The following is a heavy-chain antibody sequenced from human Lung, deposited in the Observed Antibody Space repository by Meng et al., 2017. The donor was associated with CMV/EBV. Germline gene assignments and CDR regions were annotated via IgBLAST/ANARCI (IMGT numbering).Heavy chain of an antibody. CDR2: ISTSSSTK. CDR3: ANDAFDI. Sequence: GESLKISCAASGFTFSSYSMNWVRQAPGKGLEWVSYISTSSSTKYYADSVKGRFTISRDNAKNSLYLQMNSLRAEDTAVYYCANDAFDIWGQGQMVTV. J-gene: IGHJ3*02. V-gene: IGHV3-48*04. CDR1: GFTFSSYS.